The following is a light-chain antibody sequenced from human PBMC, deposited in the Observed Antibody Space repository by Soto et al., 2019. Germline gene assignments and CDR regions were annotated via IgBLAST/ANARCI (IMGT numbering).Light chain of an antibody. CDR1: SSDVGGYNY. V-gene: IGLV2-14*01. J-gene: IGLJ1*01. CDR2: EVS. Sequence: QSVLTQPASVSGSPGQSITISCTGTSSDVGGYNYVSWYQQHPGKAPKLSIYEVSNRPSGVSNRFSGSKSGDTASLTISGLHAEDEADYYCSSYTSSSTLYVFGTGTKVTVL. CDR3: SSYTSSSTLYV.